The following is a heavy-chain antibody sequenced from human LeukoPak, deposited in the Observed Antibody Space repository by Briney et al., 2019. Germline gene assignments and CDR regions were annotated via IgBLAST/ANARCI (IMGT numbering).Heavy chain of an antibody. CDR3: ARDRGVGIRFLERAHWFDP. Sequence: PSETLSLTCTVSGGSISSGSYYWSWIRQPAGKGLEWIGRIYTSGSTNYNPSLKSRVTISVDTSENQFSLKLSSVTAADTAVYYCARDRGVGIRFLERAHWFDPWGQGTLVTVSS. D-gene: IGHD3-3*01. V-gene: IGHV4-61*02. CDR1: GGSISSGSYY. CDR2: IYTSGST. J-gene: IGHJ5*02.